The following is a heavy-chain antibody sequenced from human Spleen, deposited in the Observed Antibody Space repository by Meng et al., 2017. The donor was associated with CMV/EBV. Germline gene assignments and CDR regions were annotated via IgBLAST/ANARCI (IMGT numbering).Heavy chain of an antibody. Sequence: SLRLSCAASGFAFDDYGMHWVRQVPGKGLEWVSGISWNSGSIGYADSVKGRFIISRDNAKNTLYLQMNSLRAEDTAVYYCAREIRGYCSGGSCYSSYYFDYWGQGTLVTVSS. D-gene: IGHD2-15*01. J-gene: IGHJ4*02. V-gene: IGHV3-9*01. CDR2: ISWNSGSI. CDR1: GFAFDDYG. CDR3: AREIRGYCSGGSCYSSYYFDY.